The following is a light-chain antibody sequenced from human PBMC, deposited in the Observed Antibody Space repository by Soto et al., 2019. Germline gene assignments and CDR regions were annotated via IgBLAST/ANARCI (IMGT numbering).Light chain of an antibody. CDR1: QSISSY. J-gene: IGKJ1*01. V-gene: IGKV1-39*01. CDR2: AAS. Sequence: IQMTQSPSSLSASVGDRVTITCRASQSISSYLNWYQQKPGKAPKLLIYAASSLQSGVPSRFSGSGSGTDFTLTISSLQPEDFATYFCQQYNNYPRTFGQGTKVDIK. CDR3: QQYNNYPRT.